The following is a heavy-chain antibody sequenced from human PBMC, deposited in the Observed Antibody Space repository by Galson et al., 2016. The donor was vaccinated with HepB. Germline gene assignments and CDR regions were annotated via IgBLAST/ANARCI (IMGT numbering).Heavy chain of an antibody. Sequence: SLRLSCAASGFAFTTYWMSWVRHAPGKGLEWVANIKQDASEKYYVDSVKGRFTIPRDNAKTSLYLQMNSLTADDTAVYYCARDYSRCGADPMGAQGTLVTVSS. V-gene: IGHV3-7*01. CDR2: IKQDASEK. CDR1: GFAFTTYW. CDR3: ARDYSRCGADPM. J-gene: IGHJ4*02. D-gene: IGHD2-21*02.